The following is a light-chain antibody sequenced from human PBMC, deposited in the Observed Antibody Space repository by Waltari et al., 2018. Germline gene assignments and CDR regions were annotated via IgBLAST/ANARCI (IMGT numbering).Light chain of an antibody. CDR2: KAS. CDR1: QTISSW. CDR3: QQFNSFPWT. J-gene: IGKJ1*01. Sequence: DIQLTQSPSSLSASVGDRVTITCRASQTISSWLAWYQQKPGKAPKLLIYKASTLESGVPSRFSRSGSGTEFTLTISSLQPGDFATYYCQQFNSFPWTFGHGTKVEIK. V-gene: IGKV1-5*03.